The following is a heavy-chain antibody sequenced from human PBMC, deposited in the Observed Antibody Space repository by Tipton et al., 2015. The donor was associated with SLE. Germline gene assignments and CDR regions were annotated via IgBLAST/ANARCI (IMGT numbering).Heavy chain of an antibody. J-gene: IGHJ4*02. D-gene: IGHD2-2*01. CDR1: GYSFTSHW. CDR3: ARLGPDCSSTSCYFDY. V-gene: IGHV5-51*03. CDR2: IYPGDSDT. Sequence: QSGAEVKNPGESLKISCKGSGYSFTSHWIGWVRQMPGKGLEWMGIIYPGDSDTRYSPPFQGQVTFSADKSISTAYLQWSYLKASDTAMYYCARLGPDCSSTSCYFDYWGQGTLVTVSS.